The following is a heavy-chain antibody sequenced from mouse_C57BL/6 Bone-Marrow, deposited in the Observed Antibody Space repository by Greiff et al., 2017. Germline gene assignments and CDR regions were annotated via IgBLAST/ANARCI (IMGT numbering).Heavy chain of an antibody. Sequence: QVQLQQSGPELVKPGASVKISCKASGYAFSSSWMNWVKQRPGKGLEWIGRIYPGDGDTNYNGKFKGKATLTADKASSTAYMQLSSLTSEESAVYFCARGLLLLWFAYWGQGTLVTVSA. CDR1: GYAFSSSW. CDR3: ARGLLLLWFAY. CDR2: IYPGDGDT. D-gene: IGHD2-3*01. J-gene: IGHJ3*01. V-gene: IGHV1-82*01.